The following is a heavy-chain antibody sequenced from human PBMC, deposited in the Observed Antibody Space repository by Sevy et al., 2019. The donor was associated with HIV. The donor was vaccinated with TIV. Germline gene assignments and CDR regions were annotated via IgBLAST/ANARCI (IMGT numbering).Heavy chain of an antibody. CDR1: GFTFSKYS. CDR2: LSFGCGEI. V-gene: IGHV3-23*01. D-gene: IGHD2-8*01. CDR3: AREGCTKPHDY. J-gene: IGHJ4*02. Sequence: GGSLRLSCAASGFTFSKYSMSWVRQPPGKGLEWVSTLSFGCGEINYADSVKGRFTISRDNSKRSVYLQMNNLRPGDTAVYYCAREGCTKPHDYWGQGTLVTVSS.